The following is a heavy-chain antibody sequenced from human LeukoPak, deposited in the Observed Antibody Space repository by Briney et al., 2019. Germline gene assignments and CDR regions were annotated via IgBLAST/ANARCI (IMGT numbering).Heavy chain of an antibody. CDR1: GYSFTGYF. CDR2: INPHSGST. CDR3: ARRGLAASSDS. Sequence: ASVKVSCKASGYSFTGYFILWMRQAPGQGLEWLGWINPHSGSTNYAPKFPGRVTSTRYTSINTVYLEVTSLRPDDTAIYYCARRGLAASSDSWGQGTLVTVSS. D-gene: IGHD2-15*01. V-gene: IGHV1-2*02. J-gene: IGHJ4*02.